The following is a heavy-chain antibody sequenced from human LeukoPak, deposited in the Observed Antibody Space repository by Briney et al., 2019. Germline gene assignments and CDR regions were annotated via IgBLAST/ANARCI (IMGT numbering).Heavy chain of an antibody. CDR2: IYYSGST. D-gene: IGHD3-22*01. CDR3: ARDPLISSGYYSITKPFVFDI. V-gene: IGHV4-59*01. CDR1: GGSIGGYY. J-gene: IGHJ3*02. Sequence: SETLSLTCTVSGGSIGGYYWSWIRRPPGKGLEWIGYIYYSGSTKYNPSLKSRVTISVDTSRTQFSLKVSSVTAADTAVYYCARDPLISSGYYSITKPFVFDIWGQGTMVTVSS.